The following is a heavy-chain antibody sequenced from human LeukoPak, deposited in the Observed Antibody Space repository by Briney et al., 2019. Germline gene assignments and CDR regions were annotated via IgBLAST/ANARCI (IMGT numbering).Heavy chain of an antibody. V-gene: IGHV3-23*01. J-gene: IGHJ5*02. CDR2: ISGSDAGT. CDR1: GFTFSSYA. Sequence: GGSLRLSCAASGFTFSSYAMSWVRQAPGKGLEWVSAISGSDAGTYSADSVQGRFTISRDNSRNTLYLQMNSLRAEDTAVYHCAKAPVGPCSGTFCYPLDLWGQGTLVTVSS. CDR3: AKAPVGPCSGTFCYPLDL. D-gene: IGHD2-15*01.